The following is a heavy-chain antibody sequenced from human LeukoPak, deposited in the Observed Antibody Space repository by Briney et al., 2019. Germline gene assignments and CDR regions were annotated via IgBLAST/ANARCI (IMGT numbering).Heavy chain of an antibody. CDR2: INHSGST. Sequence: PSETLSLTCAVYGGSFSGYYWSWIRQPPGKGLEWIGEINHSGSTNYNPSLKRRVTISVDTSKNQFSLKLSSVTAADTAVYYCARVRYYGSRSSPISYWGQGTLVTVSS. J-gene: IGHJ4*02. V-gene: IGHV4-34*01. CDR1: GGSFSGYY. CDR3: ARVRYYGSRSSPISY. D-gene: IGHD3-10*01.